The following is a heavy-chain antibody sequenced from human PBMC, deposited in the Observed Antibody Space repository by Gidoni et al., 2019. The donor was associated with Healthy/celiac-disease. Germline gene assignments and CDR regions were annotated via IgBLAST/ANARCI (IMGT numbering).Heavy chain of an antibody. CDR2: INPSGGST. CDR3: ARGAYYDFWSGYPRPSAQQNWFDP. J-gene: IGHJ5*02. Sequence: QVQLVQSGAEVKKPGASVKVSCKASGYTFTSYYMHWVRQAPGQRLEWMGIINPSGGSTSYAQKCQGRVTMTRDTSTRTVYMELSSLRSEDTAVYYCARGAYYDFWSGYPRPSAQQNWFDPWGQGTLVTVSS. CDR1: GYTFTSYY. D-gene: IGHD3-3*01. V-gene: IGHV1-46*03.